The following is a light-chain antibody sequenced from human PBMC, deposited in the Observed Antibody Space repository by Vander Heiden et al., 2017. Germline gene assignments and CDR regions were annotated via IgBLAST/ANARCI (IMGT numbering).Light chain of an antibody. CDR3: QHLNSPPQT. V-gene: IGKV1-9*01. Sequence: IQLTQSPASLSASVGDRVTITCRASQGISSSLAWYQQKPGKAPKLLIYGASTLQSGVPSRFSGSGSGTDFTLTISSLQPEDFATYYCQHLNSPPQTFGQGTLLEIK. CDR2: GAS. CDR1: QGISSS. J-gene: IGKJ5*01.